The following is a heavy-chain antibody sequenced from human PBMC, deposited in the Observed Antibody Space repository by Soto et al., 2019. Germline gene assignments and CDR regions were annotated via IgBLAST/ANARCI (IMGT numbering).Heavy chain of an antibody. CDR3: AAVSSIAAPFDY. D-gene: IGHD6-6*01. Sequence: ASVKVSCKASGFTFTSSAVQWVRQARGQRLEWIGWIVVGSGNTNYAQKFQERVTITRDMSTSTAYMELSSLRSEDTAVYYCAAVSSIAAPFDYWGQGTLVTVSS. CDR2: IVVGSGNT. J-gene: IGHJ4*02. CDR1: GFTFTSSA. V-gene: IGHV1-58*01.